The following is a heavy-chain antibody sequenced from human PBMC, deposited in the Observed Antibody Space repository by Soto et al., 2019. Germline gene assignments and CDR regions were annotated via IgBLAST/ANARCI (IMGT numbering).Heavy chain of an antibody. J-gene: IGHJ6*02. CDR1: GFTFTSSA. Sequence: SVKVSCKASGFTFTSSAVQWVRQARGQRNERIGWIVVGSSNTNYAQKFQKRVTITRDMSTSTANMELSSLRSEDTAVYYCAADQEDYYGMDVWGQGTTVTVSS. V-gene: IGHV1-58*01. CDR2: IVVGSSNT. CDR3: AADQEDYYGMDV.